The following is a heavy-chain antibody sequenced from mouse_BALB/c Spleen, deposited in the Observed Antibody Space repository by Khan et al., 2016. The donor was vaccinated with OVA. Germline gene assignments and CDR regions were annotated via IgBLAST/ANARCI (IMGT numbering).Heavy chain of an antibody. D-gene: IGHD4-1*01. CDR2: INPHNDGT. J-gene: IGHJ3*01. CDR3: AREASNCDFSFAY. CDR1: GYTFTNYV. V-gene: IGHV1S136*01. Sequence: VQLQQTGPELVKPGASVKMSCKASGYTFTNYVTHWVKQKPGQGLEWIGYINPHNDGTRFHEKFKGKATLTSDKSSSTAYMELSSLTSEDSAVYYCAREASNCDFSFAYWGQGTLVTVSA.